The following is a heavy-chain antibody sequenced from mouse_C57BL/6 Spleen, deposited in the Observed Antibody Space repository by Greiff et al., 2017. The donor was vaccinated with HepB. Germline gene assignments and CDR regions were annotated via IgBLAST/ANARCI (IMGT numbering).Heavy chain of an antibody. CDR1: GYTFTSYW. CDR3: ARDDDGPYYAMDY. V-gene: IGHV1-55*01. D-gene: IGHD1-2*01. Sequence: VKLQQPGAELVKPGASVKMSCKASGYTFTSYWITWVKQRPGQGLEWIGDIYPGSGSTNYNEKFKSKATLTVDTSSSTAYMQLSSLTSEDSAVYYCARDDDGPYYAMDYWGQGTSVTVSS. J-gene: IGHJ4*01. CDR2: IYPGSGST.